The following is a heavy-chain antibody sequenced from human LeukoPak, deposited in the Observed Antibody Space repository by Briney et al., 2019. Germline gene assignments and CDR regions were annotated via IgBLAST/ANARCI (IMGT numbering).Heavy chain of an antibody. V-gene: IGHV4-31*03. Sequence: SETLSLTCTVSGGSITSGGYYWTWIRQHPGKGLEWIGYIYYSGTTYYNPSLKSRVTISVDTSENQFSLKPSSVTAADTAVYYCATVYRQGPKFGCVEYWGQGTLVTVSS. CDR2: IYYSGTT. D-gene: IGHD3-10*02. J-gene: IGHJ4*02. CDR3: ATVYRQGPKFGCVEY. CDR1: GGSITSGGYY.